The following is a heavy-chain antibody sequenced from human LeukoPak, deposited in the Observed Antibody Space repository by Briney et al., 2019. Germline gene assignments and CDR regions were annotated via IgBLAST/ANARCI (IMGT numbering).Heavy chain of an antibody. V-gene: IGHV1-69*01. CDR3: ARDVPLGGGYSGYDRGDL. J-gene: IGHJ5*02. D-gene: IGHD5-12*01. Sequence: GSSVKVTCKASGDTFSRYAISWVRQAPGQGLEWMGGIIPIFGTANYAQKFRGRVTITADESTSTAYMELSSLRSEDTAVYYCARDVPLGGGYSGYDRGDLWGQGILVTASS. CDR1: GDTFSRYA. CDR2: IIPIFGTA.